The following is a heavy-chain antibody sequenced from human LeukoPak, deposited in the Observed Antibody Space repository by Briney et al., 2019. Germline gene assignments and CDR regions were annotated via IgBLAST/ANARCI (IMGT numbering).Heavy chain of an antibody. Sequence: GGSLRLSCAASGFTFSSYSMNWVRQAPGKGLEWVSSISSSSYIYYADSVKGRFTISRDNAKNSLYLQMNSLRAEDTAVYYCARVVVPNYYMDVWGKGTTVTVSS. J-gene: IGHJ6*03. CDR1: GFTFSSYS. CDR3: ARVVVPNYYMDV. D-gene: IGHD2-2*01. V-gene: IGHV3-21*01. CDR2: ISSSSYI.